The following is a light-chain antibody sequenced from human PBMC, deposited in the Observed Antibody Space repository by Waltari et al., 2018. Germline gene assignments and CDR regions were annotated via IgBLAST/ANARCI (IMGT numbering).Light chain of an antibody. CDR2: GAS. Sequence: EIVLTQSPGTLSLSPGERATLSCRASQSVSSNYLAWYQHTPGQAPRLLIYGASSSATGIPDRISCRGSGTDFTLTINRLVPEDFTVYYCQQYGSSPTFGQGTKLEIK. J-gene: IGKJ2*01. CDR3: QQYGSSPT. CDR1: QSVSSNY. V-gene: IGKV3-20*01.